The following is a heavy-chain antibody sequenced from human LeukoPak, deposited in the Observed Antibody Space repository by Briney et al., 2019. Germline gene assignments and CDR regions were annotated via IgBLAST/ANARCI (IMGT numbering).Heavy chain of an antibody. J-gene: IGHJ5*02. CDR2: LDDSGNT. Sequence: SETLSLTCSVSSGSVRSNYYSWAWIRQAPGKGLEWVGGLDDSGNTYYDPSLKSRLTMSVDTSKNHFSLNLKSVAAAVTSVYCARRLRIGAAEWFDPWGQGIMVTVSS. D-gene: IGHD2-15*01. V-gene: IGHV4-39*02. CDR3: ARRLRIGAAEWFDP. CDR1: SGSVRSNYYS.